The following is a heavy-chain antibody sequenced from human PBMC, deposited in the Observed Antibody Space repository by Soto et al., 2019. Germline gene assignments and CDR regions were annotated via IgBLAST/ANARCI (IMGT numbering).Heavy chain of an antibody. Sequence: GASVKVSCKASGFTFTSSAVQWVRQARGQRLEWIGWIVVGSGNTNYAQKFQGRVTITRDMSTSTAYMELSSLRSEDTAVYYCAADRGFLEWFPVSLGAFDIWGQGTMVTVSS. CDR3: AADRGFLEWFPVSLGAFDI. J-gene: IGHJ3*02. V-gene: IGHV1-58*01. D-gene: IGHD3-3*01. CDR1: GFTFTSSA. CDR2: IVVGSGNT.